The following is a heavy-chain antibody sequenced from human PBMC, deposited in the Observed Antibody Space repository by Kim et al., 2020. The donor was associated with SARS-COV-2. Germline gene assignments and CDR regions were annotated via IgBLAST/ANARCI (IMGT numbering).Heavy chain of an antibody. CDR1: GYTFTSYA. CDR2: INAGNGNT. D-gene: IGHD3-10*01. CDR3: ASNYYGSGSLVYYYGMDV. Sequence: ASVKVSCKASGYTFTSYAMHWVRQAPGQRLEWMGWINAGNGNTKYSQKFQGRVTITRDTSASTAYMELSSLRSEDTAVYYCASNYYGSGSLVYYYGMDVWGQGTMVTVSS. J-gene: IGHJ6*02. V-gene: IGHV1-3*01.